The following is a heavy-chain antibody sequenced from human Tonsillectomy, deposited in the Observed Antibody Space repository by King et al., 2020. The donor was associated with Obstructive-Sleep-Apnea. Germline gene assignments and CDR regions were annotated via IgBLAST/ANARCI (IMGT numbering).Heavy chain of an antibody. CDR1: GFKFSDYS. Sequence: VQLVESGGGLVQPGGSLRLSCGISGFKFSDYSMNWVRQAPGQGLEWVSYISSRSTTIFYAYSAKGRFTISRDNAKNSLYLQMNGLRGEDTAVYYCARAPGYDYASGNTLDYWGQGTLVTVSS. D-gene: IGHD3-3*01. CDR3: ARAPGYDYASGNTLDY. CDR2: ISSRSTTI. V-gene: IGHV3-48*04. J-gene: IGHJ4*02.